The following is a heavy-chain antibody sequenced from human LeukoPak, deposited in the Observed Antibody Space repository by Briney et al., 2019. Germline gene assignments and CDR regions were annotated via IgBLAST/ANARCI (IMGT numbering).Heavy chain of an antibody. Sequence: ASVKVSCKVSGYTLTELSMHWVRQAPGKGLEWMGGFDPEDGETIYAQKFQGRVTMTRNTSISTAYMELSSLRSEDTAVYYCARGPSSSWYRDPSYYYYMDVWGKGTTVTISS. CDR3: ARGPSSSWYRDPSYYYYMDV. V-gene: IGHV1-24*01. CDR1: GYTLTELS. D-gene: IGHD6-13*01. CDR2: FDPEDGET. J-gene: IGHJ6*03.